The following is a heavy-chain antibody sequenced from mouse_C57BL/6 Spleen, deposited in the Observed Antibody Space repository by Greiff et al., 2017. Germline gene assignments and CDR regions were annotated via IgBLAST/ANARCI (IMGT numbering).Heavy chain of an antibody. V-gene: IGHV1-62-2*01. Sequence: VQLQQSGAELVKPGASVKLSCKASGYTFTAYTIHWVKQRSGQGLEWIGWFYPGSGSIKYNEKFKDKATLTADTSSSTVYMELSRLTSEDAAGYFCARHEDADYGTTGAMDYWGQGTSVTVSS. D-gene: IGHD1-1*01. J-gene: IGHJ4*01. CDR3: ARHEDADYGTTGAMDY. CDR1: GYTFTAYT. CDR2: FYPGSGSI.